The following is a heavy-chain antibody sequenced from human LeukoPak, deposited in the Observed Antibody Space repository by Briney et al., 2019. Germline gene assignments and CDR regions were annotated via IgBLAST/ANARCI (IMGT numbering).Heavy chain of an antibody. CDR2: IWYDGSNK. CDR1: GFAFSSYG. J-gene: IGHJ4*02. D-gene: IGHD3-22*01. V-gene: IGHV3-33*01. CDR3: ARDDSTGYGPDY. Sequence: GGSLRLSCAASGFAFSSYGMHWVRQAPGKGLEWVAVIWYDGSNKYYADSVKGRFTISRDNSKNTLYLQMNSLRAEDTAVHYCARDDSTGYGPDYWGQGTLVTVSS.